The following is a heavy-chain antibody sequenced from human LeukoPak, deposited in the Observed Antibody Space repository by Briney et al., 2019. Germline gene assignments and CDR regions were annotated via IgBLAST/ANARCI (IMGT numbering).Heavy chain of an antibody. CDR3: ARGRMYYDFWSGYYTTRQSYYYYMDV. V-gene: IGHV4-34*01. CDR1: GGSFSGYY. Sequence: SETLSLTCAVYGGSFSGYYWSWIRQPPGKGLEWIGEINHSGSTNYNPSLKIRVPISVDTSKNQFSLKLSSVTAADTAVYYCARGRMYYDFWSGYYTTRQSYYYYMDVWGKGTTVTVSS. D-gene: IGHD3-3*01. CDR2: INHSGST. J-gene: IGHJ6*03.